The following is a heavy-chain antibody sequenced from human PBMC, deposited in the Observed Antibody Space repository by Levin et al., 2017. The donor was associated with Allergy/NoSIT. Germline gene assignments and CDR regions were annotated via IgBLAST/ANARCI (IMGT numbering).Heavy chain of an antibody. V-gene: IGHV1-18*01. D-gene: IGHD6-19*01. CDR1: GYTFTSYG. J-gene: IGHJ3*02. Sequence: EASVKVSCKASGYTFTSYGISWVRQAPGQGLEWMGWISAYNGNTNYAQKLQGRVTMTTDTSTSTAYMELRSLRSDDTAVYYCARGGSSGWMRADAFDIWGQGTMVTVSS. CDR3: ARGGSSGWMRADAFDI. CDR2: ISAYNGNT.